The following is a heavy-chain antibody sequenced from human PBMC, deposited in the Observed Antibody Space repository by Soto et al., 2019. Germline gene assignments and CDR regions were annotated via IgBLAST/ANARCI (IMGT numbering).Heavy chain of an antibody. CDR2: IWYDGSNK. CDR1: GFTFSSYG. CDR3: ARGAGSGSYWDWFAP. Sequence: QVQLVESGGGVVQPGRSLRLSCAASGFTFSSYGMHWVRQAPGKGLEWVAVIWYDGSNKYYADSVKGRFTISRDNSKNTLYLQMNSLRAEDTAVYYCARGAGSGSYWDWFAPWGQGTLVTVSS. D-gene: IGHD3-10*01. J-gene: IGHJ5*02. V-gene: IGHV3-33*01.